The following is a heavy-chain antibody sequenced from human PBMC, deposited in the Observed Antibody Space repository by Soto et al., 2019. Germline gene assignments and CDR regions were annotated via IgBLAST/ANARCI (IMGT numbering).Heavy chain of an antibody. Sequence: GGSLRLCCAASGVTFGNAWVNWVRQAPGKGLEWVGRIKSKTDGGTTDYAAPVKGRFTISRDDSKNTLYLQMNSLKTEDTAVYYCTLRDSSGYYAFLTSPFDYWGQGTLVTVSS. CDR2: IKSKTDGGTT. CDR1: GVTFGNAW. CDR3: TLRDSSGYYAFLTSPFDY. J-gene: IGHJ4*02. V-gene: IGHV3-15*07. D-gene: IGHD3-22*01.